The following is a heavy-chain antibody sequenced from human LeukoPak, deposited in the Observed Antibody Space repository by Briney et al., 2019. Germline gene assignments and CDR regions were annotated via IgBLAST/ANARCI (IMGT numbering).Heavy chain of an antibody. CDR1: GYTFTGYY. CDR2: MNPNSGNT. V-gene: IGHV1-8*02. J-gene: IGHJ4*02. D-gene: IGHD5-18*01. Sequence: ASVKVSCKASGYTFTGYYMHWVRQAPGQGLEWMGWMNPNSGNTGYAQKFQGRVTMTRNTSINTAYMELSSLRSEDTAVYYCARRRLNGYSYGLDFDYWGQGTPVTVSS. CDR3: ARRRLNGYSYGLDFDY.